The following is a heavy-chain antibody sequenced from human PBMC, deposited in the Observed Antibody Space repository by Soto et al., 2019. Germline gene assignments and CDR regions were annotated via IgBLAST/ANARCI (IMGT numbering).Heavy chain of an antibody. D-gene: IGHD2-2*01. CDR2: IWYDGSNK. CDR3: ARDGGLYCSSTSCPLGP. Sequence: GGSLRLSCAASGFTFSSYGMHWVRQAPGKGLEWVAVIWYDGSNKYYADSVKGRFTISRDNSKNTLYLQMNSLRAEETAVYYCARDGGLYCSSTSCPLGPWGQGTLVTVSS. V-gene: IGHV3-33*01. J-gene: IGHJ5*02. CDR1: GFTFSSYG.